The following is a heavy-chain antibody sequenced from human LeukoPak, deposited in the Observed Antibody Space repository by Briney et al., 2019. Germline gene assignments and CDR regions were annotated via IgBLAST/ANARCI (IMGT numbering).Heavy chain of an antibody. V-gene: IGHV3-15*01. D-gene: IGHD5-24*01. CDR2: IKSKTDGGTT. J-gene: IGHJ4*02. CDR3: TTDVEMATMRPPDDRGY. CDR1: GFTFSNAW. Sequence: GGSLRLSCAASGFTFSNAWMSWVRQAPGKGLEWVGRIKSKTDGGTTDYAAPVKGRFTISRDDSKNTLYLQMNSLKTEDTAVYYCTTDVEMATMRPPDDRGYWGQGTLVTVSS.